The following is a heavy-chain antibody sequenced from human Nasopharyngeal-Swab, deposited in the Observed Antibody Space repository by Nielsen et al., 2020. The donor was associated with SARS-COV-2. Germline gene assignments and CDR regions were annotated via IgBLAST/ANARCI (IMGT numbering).Heavy chain of an antibody. V-gene: IGHV3-15*01. Sequence: GESLKISCAASGFTFSNSWMSWVRPAPGKGLEWVGRIKSKTDGGTTDYTAPVKGRFTISRDDSKNTLYLQMNSLKTEDTAVYYCTTDPWGIVGATGGAFEIWGQGTMVTVSS. CDR3: TTDPWGIVGATGGAFEI. CDR2: IKSKTDGGTT. D-gene: IGHD1-26*01. J-gene: IGHJ3*02. CDR1: GFTFSNSW.